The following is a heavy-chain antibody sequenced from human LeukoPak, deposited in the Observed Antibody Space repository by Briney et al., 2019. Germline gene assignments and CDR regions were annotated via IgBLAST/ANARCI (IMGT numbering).Heavy chain of an antibody. V-gene: IGHV1-18*01. J-gene: IGHJ5*02. D-gene: IGHD1-26*01. CDR1: GYTFTSYG. CDR3: ARDLRRLVGATTRNWFDP. Sequence: GASVKVSCKACGYTFTSYGISWVRQAPGQGLDWMGWISAYNGNTNYAQKLQGRVTMTTDTSTSTAYMELRSLRSDDTAVYYCARDLRRLVGATTRNWFDPWSQGTLVTVSS. CDR2: ISAYNGNT.